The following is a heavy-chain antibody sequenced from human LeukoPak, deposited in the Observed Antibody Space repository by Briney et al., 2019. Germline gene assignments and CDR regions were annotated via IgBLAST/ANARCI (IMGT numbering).Heavy chain of an antibody. V-gene: IGHV4-61*02. D-gene: IGHD2-21*01. CDR1: AASISSDNYY. Sequence: SETLSLTCTVSAASISSDNYYWNWIRQPAGRGLEWIGRFYAGDTKYNPSPNNRATVSVDTSKNQFSLTLSSVTAADTATYYCARGVFMTSGRYFYYMDLWGTGTTVSVSS. CDR3: ARGVFMTSGRYFYYMDL. J-gene: IGHJ6*03. CDR2: FYAGDT.